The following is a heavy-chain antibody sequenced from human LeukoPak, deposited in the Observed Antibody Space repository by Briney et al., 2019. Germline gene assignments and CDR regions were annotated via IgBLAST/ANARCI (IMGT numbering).Heavy chain of an antibody. Sequence: SETLSLTCTVSGGSISSYYWSWIRQPPGKGLEWIGYIYYSGSTNYNPSLKSRVTISVDTSKNQFSLKLSSVTAADTAVYYCARRPYYDSSGYYYSDYFDYWGQGTLVTVSS. CDR1: GGSISSYY. CDR2: IYYSGST. D-gene: IGHD3-22*01. V-gene: IGHV4-59*12. J-gene: IGHJ4*02. CDR3: ARRPYYDSSGYYYSDYFDY.